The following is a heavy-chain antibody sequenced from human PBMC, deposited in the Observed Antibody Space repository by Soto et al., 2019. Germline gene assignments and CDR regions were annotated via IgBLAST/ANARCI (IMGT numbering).Heavy chain of an antibody. J-gene: IGHJ4*02. V-gene: IGHV4-30-2*01. CDR1: GGSLTSGTYS. CDR2: IFPSETT. Sequence: SETLSLTCAVSGGSLTSGTYSWNWIRQPLGKGPEWIGYIFPSETTYYNPSLKSRVSISIDVSKNQFSLNLRSLTAADTAVYYCARGREFDSWGQGTLVTVSS. CDR3: ARGREFDS.